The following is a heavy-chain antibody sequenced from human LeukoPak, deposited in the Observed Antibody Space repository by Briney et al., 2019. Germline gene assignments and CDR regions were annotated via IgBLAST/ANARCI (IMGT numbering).Heavy chain of an antibody. V-gene: IGHV4-59*01. CDR3: ARGGYYDSSGYALFDY. CDR1: GGSISSYY. Sequence: SETLSLTCTVSGGSISSYYWSWIRQPPGKGLEWIGYVYYSGSTNYNPSLKSRVTISVDTSKNQFSLKLSSVTAADTAVYYCARGGYYDSSGYALFDYWGQGTLVTVSS. D-gene: IGHD3-22*01. J-gene: IGHJ4*02. CDR2: VYYSGST.